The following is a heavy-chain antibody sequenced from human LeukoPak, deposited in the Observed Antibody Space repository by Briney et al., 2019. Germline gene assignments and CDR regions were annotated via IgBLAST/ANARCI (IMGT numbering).Heavy chain of an antibody. CDR3: ARDKQHSYGRYFDH. V-gene: IGHV4-59*01. J-gene: IGHJ4*02. CDR2: MQSTGNS. CDR1: GGSISTYH. D-gene: IGHD5-18*01. Sequence: PSETLSLTCTVSGGSISTYHWNWIRKSPEKGLEWIGYMQSTGNSNYNPSLKSRVTMSVDMSRNQIVLNLSSVTPADTAAYFCARDKQHSYGRYFDHWGQGILVTVSS.